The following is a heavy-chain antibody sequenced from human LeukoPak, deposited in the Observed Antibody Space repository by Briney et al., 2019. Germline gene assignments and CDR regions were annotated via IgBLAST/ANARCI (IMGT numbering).Heavy chain of an antibody. CDR1: GFTFSSFS. V-gene: IGHV3-48*02. Sequence: SGGSLRLSCAASGFTFSSFSMNWVRQAPGKGLEWISYISNSGSDISYADSVKGRFTISRPNAKNSLYLQMNSLRDEDTAVYYCARLTYGYWGQGTLVSVSS. D-gene: IGHD4-17*01. CDR3: ARLTYGY. CDR2: ISNSGSDI. J-gene: IGHJ4*02.